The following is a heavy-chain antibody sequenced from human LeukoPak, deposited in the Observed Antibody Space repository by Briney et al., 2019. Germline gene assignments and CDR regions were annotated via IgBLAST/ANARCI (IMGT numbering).Heavy chain of an antibody. D-gene: IGHD6-13*01. Sequence: GGSLRLSCAASGFTFSSYGMHRVRQAPGKGLEWVAFIRYDGSNKYYADSVKGRFTISRDNSKNTLYLQMNSLRAEDTAVYYCAKVARAKSSSCYAAGYFQHRGQGTLVTVSS. CDR1: GFTFSSYG. CDR3: AKVARAKSSSCYAAGYFQH. CDR2: IRYDGSNK. V-gene: IGHV3-30*02. J-gene: IGHJ1*01.